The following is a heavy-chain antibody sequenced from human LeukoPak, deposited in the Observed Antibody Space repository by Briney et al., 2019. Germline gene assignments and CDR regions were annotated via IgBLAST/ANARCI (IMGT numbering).Heavy chain of an antibody. Sequence: GASVKVSCKASGYTFTGYYMHWVRQAPGQGLEWMGWINPNSGGTNYAQKFQGKVTMTRDTSISTAYMELSRPRSDDTAVYYCARRYYDSSGYTFDYWGQGTLVTVSS. CDR3: ARRYYDSSGYTFDY. CDR2: INPNSGGT. CDR1: GYTFTGYY. V-gene: IGHV1-2*02. J-gene: IGHJ4*02. D-gene: IGHD3-22*01.